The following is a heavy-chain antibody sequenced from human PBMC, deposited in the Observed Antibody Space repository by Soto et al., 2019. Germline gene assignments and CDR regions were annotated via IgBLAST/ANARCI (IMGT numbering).Heavy chain of an antibody. CDR3: ATQGY. CDR1: GLTFDDYA. J-gene: IGHJ4*02. V-gene: IGHV3-9*01. Sequence: EVQLVESGGGLVQPGRSLRLSCAASGLTFDDYAMHWVRQAPGKGLEWVSGISGNGGRIGYADSVKGRFTISRVNTKNSLYLQMHSVRVEATAFYYCATQGYWGQGTLVTVSS. CDR2: ISGNGGRI.